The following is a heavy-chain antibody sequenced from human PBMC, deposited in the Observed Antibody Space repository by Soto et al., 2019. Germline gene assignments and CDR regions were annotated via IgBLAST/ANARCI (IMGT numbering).Heavy chain of an antibody. D-gene: IGHD4-17*01. J-gene: IGHJ5*02. V-gene: IGHV3-21*01. CDR1: GFTFSSYS. CDR2: ISSSSSYI. Sequence: PGGSLRLSCAASGFTFSSYSMNWVRQAPGKGLKWVSSISSSSSYIYYADSVKGRFTISRDNAKNSLYLQMNSLRAEDTAVYYCARKKTPDYGGGNWFDPWGQGTLVTVSS. CDR3: ARKKTPDYGGGNWFDP.